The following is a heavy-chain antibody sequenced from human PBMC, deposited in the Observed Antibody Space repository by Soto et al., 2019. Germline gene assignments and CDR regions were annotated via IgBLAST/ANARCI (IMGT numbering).Heavy chain of an antibody. CDR1: GFTFSIYA. V-gene: IGHV3-23*01. CDR2: ISGSGGGT. J-gene: IGHJ4*02. D-gene: IGHD5-18*01. Sequence: GGSLRLSCAATGFTFSIYAMSWVRQAPGKGLEWVSVISGSGGGTYYADSVKGRFTISRDKSKNTLYLQMNGLRVEDTAVYYCAKVSPAMVTGLDYWGQGTLVTVSS. CDR3: AKVSPAMVTGLDY.